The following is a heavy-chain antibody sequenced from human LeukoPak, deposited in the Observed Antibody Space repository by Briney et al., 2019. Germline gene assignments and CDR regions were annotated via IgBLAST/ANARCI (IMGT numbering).Heavy chain of an antibody. CDR3: ARTSRHSGYDCWFDP. J-gene: IGHJ5*02. CDR1: GGSISSYY. V-gene: IGHV4-59*01. Sequence: SETLSLTCTVSGGSISSYYWSWIRQPPGKGLEWIGYIYYSGSTKYNPSLKSRVTISVDTSKNQFSLKLSSVTAADTAVYYCARTSRHSGYDCWFDPWGQGTLVTVSS. CDR2: IYYSGST. D-gene: IGHD5-12*01.